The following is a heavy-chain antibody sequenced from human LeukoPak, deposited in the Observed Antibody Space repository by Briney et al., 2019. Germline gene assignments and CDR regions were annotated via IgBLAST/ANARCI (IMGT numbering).Heavy chain of an antibody. D-gene: IGHD3-16*02. Sequence: SQTLSLTCAISGDTVSSTSGAWNWIRQSPSRGLEWLGWTYYRSKWFNDYAVSVKSRLTFSPDTSKNQVSLELNSVIPEDTAVYYCARERIDSFDSWGQGTLVTVSS. V-gene: IGHV6-1*01. CDR2: TYYRSKWFN. J-gene: IGHJ5*01. CDR3: ARERIDSFDS. CDR1: GDTVSSTSGA.